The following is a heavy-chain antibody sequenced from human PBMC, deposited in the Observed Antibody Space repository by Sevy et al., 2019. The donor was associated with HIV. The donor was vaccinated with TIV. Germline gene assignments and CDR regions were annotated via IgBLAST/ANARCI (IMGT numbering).Heavy chain of an antibody. J-gene: IGHJ4*02. CDR3: AREGYGSGVVIDY. D-gene: IGHD3-10*01. CDR2: FTGSTTDI. CDR1: GFTFSSYS. Sequence: GESLKISCAASGFTFSSYSMNWVRQGPGQGPEWVSWFTGSTTDIYYADSVKGRLTISRDNAKNSLYLQMNSLKAEETALYYCAREGYGSGVVIDYWGQGTLVTVSS. V-gene: IGHV3-21*01.